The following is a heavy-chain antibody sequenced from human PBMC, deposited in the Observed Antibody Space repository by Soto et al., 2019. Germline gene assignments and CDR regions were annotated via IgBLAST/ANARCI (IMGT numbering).Heavy chain of an antibody. CDR3: ARFSGSYYYAMDV. CDR1: GGSFSGYY. Sequence: PSATLSLTCAVHGGSFSGYYWSLIRQPPGKGLEWIGEINHSGVTNYKPSLKRRVTISVDTSKNQFSLQLKSVTAADTALYYCARFSGSYYYAMDVWGQGSTVT. D-gene: IGHD6-19*01. J-gene: IGHJ6*02. V-gene: IGHV4-34*01. CDR2: INHSGVT.